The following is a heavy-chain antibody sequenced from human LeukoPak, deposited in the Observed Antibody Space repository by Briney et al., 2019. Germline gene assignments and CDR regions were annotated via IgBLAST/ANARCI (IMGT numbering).Heavy chain of an antibody. CDR1: GGSISSGGYS. D-gene: IGHD1-14*01. J-gene: IGHJ4*02. CDR2: IYHSGST. CDR3: ARGPRTRYFDY. Sequence: PSETLSLTCTVSGGSISSGGYSWSWIRQPPGKGLEWIGYIYHSGSTYYNPSLKSRVTISVDRSKNQFSLKLSSVTAADTAVYYCARGPRTRYFDYWGQGTLVTVSS. V-gene: IGHV4-30-2*01.